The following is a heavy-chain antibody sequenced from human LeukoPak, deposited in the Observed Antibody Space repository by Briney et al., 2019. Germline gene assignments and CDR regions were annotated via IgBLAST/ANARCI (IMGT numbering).Heavy chain of an antibody. V-gene: IGHV3-30-3*01. Sequence: GRSLRLSCAASGFTFSHYAMHWVRQAPGKGLEWVAVISYHGIDKYYADSVKGRFTISRDNAKNSLYLQMNSLRAEDTAVYYCARVSKLLWFGESDYWGQGTLVTVSS. D-gene: IGHD3-10*01. CDR2: ISYHGIDK. CDR1: GFTFSHYA. CDR3: ARVSKLLWFGESDY. J-gene: IGHJ4*02.